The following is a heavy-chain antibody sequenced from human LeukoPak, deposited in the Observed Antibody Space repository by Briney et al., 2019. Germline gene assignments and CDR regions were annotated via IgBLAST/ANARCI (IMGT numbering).Heavy chain of an antibody. D-gene: IGHD6-19*01. CDR3: AREIVAGAFDY. J-gene: IGHJ4*02. V-gene: IGHV3-11*01. CDR2: ISSSGDIK. CDR1: GFTFSEYY. Sequence: GGSLRLSCAASGFTFSEYYMSWIRQAPGKGLEWVSDISSSGDIKSYADSEKGRFTISRDNAKTSLHLQMNSLRAEDTAVYYCAREIVAGAFDYWGQGTLVTVSS.